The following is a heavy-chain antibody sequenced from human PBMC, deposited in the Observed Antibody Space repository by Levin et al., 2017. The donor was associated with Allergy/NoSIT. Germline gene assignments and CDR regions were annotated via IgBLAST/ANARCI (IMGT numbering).Heavy chain of an antibody. Sequence: PSETLSLTCAVYGGSFSGYYWSWIRQPPGKGLEWIGEINHSGSTNYNPSLKSRVTISVDTSKNQFSLKLSSVTAADTAVYYCARYRGFGVVIISRRYYYYDGMDVWGQGTTVTVSS. CDR1: GGSFSGYY. CDR2: INHSGST. D-gene: IGHD3-3*01. J-gene: IGHJ6*02. CDR3: ARYRGFGVVIISRRYYYYDGMDV. V-gene: IGHV4-34*01.